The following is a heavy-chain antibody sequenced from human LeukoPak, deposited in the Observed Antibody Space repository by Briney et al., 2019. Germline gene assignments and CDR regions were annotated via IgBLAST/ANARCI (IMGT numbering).Heavy chain of an antibody. V-gene: IGHV3-30*18. D-gene: IGHD6-13*01. J-gene: IGHJ4*02. CDR1: GFTFSSYG. Sequence: GRSLRLSCAASGFTFSSYGMHWVRQAPGKGLEWVALISFDGSNKYYADSVKGRFTISRDISKNTLSLQMNSLRVEDTAVYYCAKDLEVAAAQGNYFDYWGQGTLVTVSS. CDR2: ISFDGSNK. CDR3: AKDLEVAAAQGNYFDY.